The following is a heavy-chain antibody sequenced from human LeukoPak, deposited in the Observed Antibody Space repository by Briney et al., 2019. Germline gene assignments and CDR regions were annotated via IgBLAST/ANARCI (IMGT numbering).Heavy chain of an antibody. J-gene: IGHJ6*02. CDR1: GYTFTSYG. CDR3: ARGYCSSTSCYALYYYYGMDV. Sequence: ASVRVSYKASGYTFTSYGILWVRQAPGQGRECMGWIRAYNGNTNYAQKLQGRVTMTTDTSTSTAYMELRSLRSDDTAVYYCARGYCSSTSCYALYYYYGMDVWGQGTTVTVSS. CDR2: IRAYNGNT. V-gene: IGHV1-18*01. D-gene: IGHD2-2*01.